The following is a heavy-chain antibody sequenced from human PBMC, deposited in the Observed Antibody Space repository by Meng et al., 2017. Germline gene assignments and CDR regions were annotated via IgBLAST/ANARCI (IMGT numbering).Heavy chain of an antibody. Sequence: GESLKFSCAASGFTFSSYAMHWVRQAPGKGLEWVAVISYDGSNKYYADSVKGRFTISRDNSKNTLYLQMNSLRAEDTAVYYCARVWAFERYSYGYDPDDYWGQGTLVTVSS. CDR2: ISYDGSNK. J-gene: IGHJ4*02. V-gene: IGHV3-30*04. CDR1: GFTFSSYA. D-gene: IGHD5-18*01. CDR3: ARVWAFERYSYGYDPDDY.